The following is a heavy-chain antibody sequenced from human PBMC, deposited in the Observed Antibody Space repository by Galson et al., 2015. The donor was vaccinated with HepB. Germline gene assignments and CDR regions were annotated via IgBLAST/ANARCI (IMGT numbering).Heavy chain of an antibody. CDR2: ISGYNTNT. J-gene: IGHJ5*01. D-gene: IGHD3-9*01. Sequence: SVKVSCKASRYSFSSYGITWVRQAPGQGLEWVGWISGYNTNTNYAQKLQGRVTLTTDTSTNTAYMELGSLGTDDTAVYYCARARYPTSPPHSRVQGTLVTVFS. V-gene: IGHV1-18*01. CDR1: RYSFSSYG. CDR3: ARARYPTSPPHS.